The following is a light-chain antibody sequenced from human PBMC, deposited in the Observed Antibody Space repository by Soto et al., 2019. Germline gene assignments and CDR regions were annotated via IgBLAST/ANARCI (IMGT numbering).Light chain of an antibody. Sequence: TQLTQSPSSLSASVGDRVTITCRASQGISRYLAWYQQRPGKAPELLMYAASTLQSGVPSRFSGSGSGTDFTLTISSLQPEDFASYYCQQLNSYPITFGPGTKVDIK. J-gene: IGKJ3*01. CDR3: QQLNSYPIT. CDR1: QGISRY. V-gene: IGKV1-9*01. CDR2: AAS.